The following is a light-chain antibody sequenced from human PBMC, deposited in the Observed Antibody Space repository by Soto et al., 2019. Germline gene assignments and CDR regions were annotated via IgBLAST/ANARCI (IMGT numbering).Light chain of an antibody. CDR3: QQYDSYPDT. CDR2: EAF. CDR1: QSISKR. J-gene: IGKJ2*01. Sequence: DIEMTQSPSTLAASVGDKVTSTCRASQSISKRLAWYQQKPGKAPTLLIFEAFNLDSGIPYRFSGSGSGTEFTLTINSLQPEDFAAYYCQQYDSYPDTFGQGTKVEIK. V-gene: IGKV1-5*01.